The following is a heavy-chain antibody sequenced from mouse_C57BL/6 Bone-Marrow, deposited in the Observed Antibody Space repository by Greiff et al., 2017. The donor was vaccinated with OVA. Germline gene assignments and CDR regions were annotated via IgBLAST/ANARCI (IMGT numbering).Heavy chain of an antibody. CDR3: ARDPFITTVVATGGYYAMDY. D-gene: IGHD1-1*01. J-gene: IGHJ4*01. CDR2: INPSSGYT. CDR1: GYTFTSYW. Sequence: VQLQQSGAELAKPGASVKLSCKASGYTFTSYWMHWVKQRPGQGLEWIGYINPSSGYTKYNQKFKDKATLTADKSSSTAYMQLSSLTYEESAVYYCARDPFITTVVATGGYYAMDYWGQGTSVTVSS. V-gene: IGHV1-7*01.